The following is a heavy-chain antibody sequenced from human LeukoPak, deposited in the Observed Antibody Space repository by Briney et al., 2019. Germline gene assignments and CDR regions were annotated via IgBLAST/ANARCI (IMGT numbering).Heavy chain of an antibody. J-gene: IGHJ5*02. Sequence: ASVKVSCKASGYTFTGYYMHGVRQAPGQGLEWMGWINPNSGGTNYAQKSQGRVTMTRDTSISTAYMELSRLRSDDTAVYYCASEYYGSGSYLAWFDPWGQGTLVTVSS. V-gene: IGHV1-2*02. CDR2: INPNSGGT. D-gene: IGHD3-10*01. CDR1: GYTFTGYY. CDR3: ASEYYGSGSYLAWFDP.